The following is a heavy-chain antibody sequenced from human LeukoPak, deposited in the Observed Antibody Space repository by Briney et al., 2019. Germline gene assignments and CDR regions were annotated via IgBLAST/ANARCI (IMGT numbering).Heavy chain of an antibody. CDR3: ARTPGYYDSSGYYDHDY. CDR1: GYTFTGYY. D-gene: IGHD3-22*01. V-gene: IGHV1-2*02. Sequence: GASVKVSCKASGYTFTGYYMHWVRQAPGQGLEWMGWINPNSGGTNYAQKFQGRVTMTRDTSISTAYMELSRLRSDDTAEYYCARTPGYYDSSGYYDHDYWGQGTLVTVSS. J-gene: IGHJ4*02. CDR2: INPNSGGT.